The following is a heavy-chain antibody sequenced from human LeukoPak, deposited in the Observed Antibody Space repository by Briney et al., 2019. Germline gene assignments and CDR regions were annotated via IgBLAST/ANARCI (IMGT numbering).Heavy chain of an antibody. D-gene: IGHD4-17*01. V-gene: IGHV3-23*01. CDR3: AKERGNGVRGAFDI. CDR2: ISGSGGST. CDR1: GFTFGSYA. Sequence: PGGSLRLSCAASGFTFGSYAMNWVRQAPGKGLEWVSVISGSGGSTYYADSVKGRFTMSRDNSKNTLYLQMNSLRAEDTAVYYCAKERGNGVRGAFDIWGQGTMVTVSS. J-gene: IGHJ3*02.